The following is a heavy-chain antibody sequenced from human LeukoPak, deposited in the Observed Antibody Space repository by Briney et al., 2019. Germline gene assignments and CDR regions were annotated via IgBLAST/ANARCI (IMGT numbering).Heavy chain of an antibody. D-gene: IGHD6-25*01. V-gene: IGHV4-39*01. CDR1: GGSIRSSYYY. CDR3: ARQSTIAAAKIDP. Sequence: NSSETLSLTCTVSGGSIRSSYYYWGWIRQPPGRGLEWIGNIYYRGNTFYSPSLKSRVTVSVDTSKNQFSLKLSSVTAADTAIYYCARQSTIAAAKIDPWGQGSLVTVSS. J-gene: IGHJ5*02. CDR2: IYYRGNT.